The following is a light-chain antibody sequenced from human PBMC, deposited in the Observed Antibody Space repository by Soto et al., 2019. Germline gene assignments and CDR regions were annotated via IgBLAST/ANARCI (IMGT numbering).Light chain of an antibody. Sequence: EIVMTQSPATLSVSPGERVTLSCRASQSVSSNLAWYQHKPGQAPRLLIYGASTRATGIPIRFSGSGSGTEFTLTISSLQSEDIAVYYCQQYNDWPPKQYTFGRWTTLEIK. V-gene: IGKV3-15*01. CDR1: QSVSSN. CDR3: QQYNDWPPKQYT. CDR2: GAS. J-gene: IGKJ2*01.